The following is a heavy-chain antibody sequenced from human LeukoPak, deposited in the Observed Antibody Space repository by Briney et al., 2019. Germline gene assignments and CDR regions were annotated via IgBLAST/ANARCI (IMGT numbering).Heavy chain of an antibody. V-gene: IGHV3-48*01. D-gene: IGHD3-9*01. CDR3: ARARGILTGYYDY. J-gene: IGHJ4*02. Sequence: PGGSLRLSCAASGFTFSSYSMNWVRQAPGKGLEWVSYISSSSSTIYYADSVKGRFTISRDNAKNSLYLQMNSLRAEDTAVYYCARARGILTGYYDYWGQGTLVTVSS. CDR2: ISSSSSTI. CDR1: GFTFSSYS.